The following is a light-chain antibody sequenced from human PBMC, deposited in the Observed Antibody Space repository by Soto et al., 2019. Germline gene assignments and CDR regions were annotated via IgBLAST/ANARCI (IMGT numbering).Light chain of an antibody. CDR3: QQRYSTTWT. Sequence: DIQMTQSPSSLSASVGDRVTITRRASQSISSYLNWYQKKPGKDPKLLIYAASSLQSGVPSRFSGSGSGTDFNLTISSLQTEDFATYECQQRYSTTWTFGQGTKVDIK. J-gene: IGKJ1*01. CDR1: QSISSY. CDR2: AAS. V-gene: IGKV1-39*01.